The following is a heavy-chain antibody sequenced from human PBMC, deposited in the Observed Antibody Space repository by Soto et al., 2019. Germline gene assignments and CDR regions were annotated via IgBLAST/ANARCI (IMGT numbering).Heavy chain of an antibody. CDR2: IIPIFGTA. Sequence: SVKVSRKASGGTFSSYAISWVRQAPGQGLEWMGGIIPIFGTANYAQKFQGRVTITADESTSTAYMELSSLRSEDTAVYYCARGDSSGYYFIRRGYYYYGMDVWGQGTTVTVSS. J-gene: IGHJ6*02. V-gene: IGHV1-69*13. D-gene: IGHD3-22*01. CDR1: GGTFSSYA. CDR3: ARGDSSGYYFIRRGYYYYGMDV.